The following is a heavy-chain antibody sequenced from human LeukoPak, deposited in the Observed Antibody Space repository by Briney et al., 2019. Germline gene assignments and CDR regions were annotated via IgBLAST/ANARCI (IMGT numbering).Heavy chain of an antibody. CDR2: ISYDGSNK. Sequence: GRSLRLSCAASGFTFSSYAMHWVRQAPGKGLEWVAVISYDGSNKYYADSVKGRFTISRDNSKNTLYLQMNSLRAEDTAVYYSARAAYDILTGYYNFYFDYWGQGTLVTVSS. D-gene: IGHD3-9*01. V-gene: IGHV3-30*04. CDR3: ARAAYDILTGYYNFYFDY. J-gene: IGHJ4*02. CDR1: GFTFSSYA.